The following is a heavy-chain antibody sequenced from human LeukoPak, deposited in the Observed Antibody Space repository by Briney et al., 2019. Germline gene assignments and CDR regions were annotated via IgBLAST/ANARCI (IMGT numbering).Heavy chain of an antibody. CDR2: INWNGGSI. Sequence: GGSLRLSCAASGFTFSTFAMIWVRQPPGKGLEWVSGINWNGGSIGYADSVKGRFTISRDNAKNSLYLQMNSLRAEDTALYYCASGGIYYGAAFDFWGQGILVTVSS. CDR1: GFTFSTFA. D-gene: IGHD1-26*01. J-gene: IGHJ4*02. CDR3: ASGGIYYGAAFDF. V-gene: IGHV3-20*04.